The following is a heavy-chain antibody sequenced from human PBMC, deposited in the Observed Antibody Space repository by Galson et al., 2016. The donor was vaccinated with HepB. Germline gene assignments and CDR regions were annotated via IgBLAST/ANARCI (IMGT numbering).Heavy chain of an antibody. CDR1: GFTFSSYS. Sequence: SLRLSCAASGFTFSSYSMNWVRQAPGKGLEWVSYISSTSSTIYYAASVRGRFTISRDNAKNSLYLQMNSLRDEDTAVYYCARDLWELVNHYFDYWGQGTQVAVSS. D-gene: IGHD1-26*01. J-gene: IGHJ4*02. CDR2: ISSTSSTI. V-gene: IGHV3-48*02. CDR3: ARDLWELVNHYFDY.